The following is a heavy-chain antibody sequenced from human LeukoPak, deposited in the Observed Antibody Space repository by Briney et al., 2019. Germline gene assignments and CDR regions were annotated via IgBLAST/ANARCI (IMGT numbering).Heavy chain of an antibody. CDR3: ARDRGARWYSSSSTTYNWFDP. D-gene: IGHD6-6*01. Sequence: ASVKASCKASGGTFSSYAISWVRQAPGQGLEWMGGIIPIFGTANYAQKFQGRVTITTDESTSTAYMEPSSLRSEDTAVYYCARDRGARWYSSSSTTYNWFDPWGQGTLVTVSS. CDR1: GGTFSSYA. V-gene: IGHV1-69*05. CDR2: IIPIFGTA. J-gene: IGHJ5*02.